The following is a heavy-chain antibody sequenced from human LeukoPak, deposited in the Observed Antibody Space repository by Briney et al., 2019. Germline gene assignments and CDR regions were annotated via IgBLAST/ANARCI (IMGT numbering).Heavy chain of an antibody. Sequence: ASVKVSCKASGYTFTSYYMHWVRQAPGQGLEWMGIINPSGGSTSYAQKFQGRVTMTRGMSTSTVYMELSSLRSEDTAVYYCARAPPSTVVYYYYMDVWGKGTTVTVSS. V-gene: IGHV1-46*01. CDR2: INPSGGST. CDR3: ARAPPSTVVYYYYMDV. D-gene: IGHD4-23*01. J-gene: IGHJ6*03. CDR1: GYTFTSYY.